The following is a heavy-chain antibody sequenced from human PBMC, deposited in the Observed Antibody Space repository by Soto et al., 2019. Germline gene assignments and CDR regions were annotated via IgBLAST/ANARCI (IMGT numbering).Heavy chain of an antibody. CDR3: ARVHVYYYGMDV. CDR1: GGSFSGYY. V-gene: IGHV4-34*01. Sequence: PSETLSLTCAVYGGSFSGYYWSWIRQPPGKGLEWIGEINHSGSTNYNPSLKSRVTISVDTSKNQFSLKLSSVTAADTAVYYFARVHVYYYGMDVWGQGTTVTVSS. J-gene: IGHJ6*02. CDR2: INHSGST.